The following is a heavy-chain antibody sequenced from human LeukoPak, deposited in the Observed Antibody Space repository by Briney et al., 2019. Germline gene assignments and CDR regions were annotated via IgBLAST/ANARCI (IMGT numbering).Heavy chain of an antibody. CDR2: ISDSGGST. J-gene: IGHJ4*02. Sequence: GGSLRLSCAASGFTFSSYAMSWVRQAPGKGLEWVSIISDSGGSTYYADSVKGRFTISRDNAKNSLYLQMNSLRAEDTAVYYCARSTVTTGDYWGQGTLVTVSS. D-gene: IGHD4-17*01. CDR1: GFTFSSYA. V-gene: IGHV3-23*01. CDR3: ARSTVTTGDY.